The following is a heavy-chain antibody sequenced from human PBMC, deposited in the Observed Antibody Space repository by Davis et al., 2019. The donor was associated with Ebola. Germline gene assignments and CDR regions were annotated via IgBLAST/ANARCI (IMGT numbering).Heavy chain of an antibody. CDR2: IYYSGST. CDR1: GGSISSGGYY. D-gene: IGHD3-10*01. CDR3: ARAPMVRGVIIRYYFDY. V-gene: IGHV4-31*03. J-gene: IGHJ4*02. Sequence: SETLSLTCTVSGGSISSGGYYWSWIRQHPGKGLEWIGYIYYSGSTYYNPSIKSRVTISVDTSKNQFSLKLSSVTAADTAVYYCARAPMVRGVIIRYYFDYWGQGTLVTVSS.